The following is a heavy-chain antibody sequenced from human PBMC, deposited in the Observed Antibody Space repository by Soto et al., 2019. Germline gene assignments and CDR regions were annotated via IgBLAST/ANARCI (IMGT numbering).Heavy chain of an antibody. J-gene: IGHJ5*02. D-gene: IGHD2-15*01. V-gene: IGHV1-18*01. Sequence: GASVKVSRTASGYTFTSYDINWVRQATGQGLEWMGWMNPNSGNTNYAQKLQGRVTMTTDTSTSTAYMELRSLRSDDTAVYYCARTTVVVAATPSFWFDPWGQGTLVTVSS. CDR3: ARTTVVVAATPSFWFDP. CDR1: GYTFTSYD. CDR2: MNPNSGNT.